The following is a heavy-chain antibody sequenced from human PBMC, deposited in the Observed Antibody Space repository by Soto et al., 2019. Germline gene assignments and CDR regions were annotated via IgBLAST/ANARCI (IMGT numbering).Heavy chain of an antibody. CDR2: ISGSGGST. J-gene: IGHJ3*02. V-gene: IGHV3-23*01. Sequence: PGGSLRLSCAASGFTFSSYAMSWVRHAPGKGLEWVSAISGSGGSTYYADSVKGRFTISRDNSKNTLYLQMNSLRAEDTAVYYCAKAIQLGFAFDIWGQGTMVTVSS. CDR3: AKAIQLGFAFDI. D-gene: IGHD2-2*01. CDR1: GFTFSSYA.